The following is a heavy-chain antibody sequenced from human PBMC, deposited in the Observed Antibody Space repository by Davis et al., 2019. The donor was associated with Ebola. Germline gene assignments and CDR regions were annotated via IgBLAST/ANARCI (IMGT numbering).Heavy chain of an antibody. J-gene: IGHJ6*02. V-gene: IGHV5-51*01. CDR2: IYPGDSKT. D-gene: IGHD3-22*01. CDR3: ARHRGYYYDTTGYYYDPYYWYAMDV. CDR1: GYSFASYW. Sequence: GESLKISCKGAGYSFASYWIAWVRQKPGKGLEWMGIIYPGDSKTRYSPSFQGQVTISADKPISTAYLQWSSLKASDTAMYYCARHRGYYYDTTGYYYDPYYWYAMDVWGQGTTVTVSS.